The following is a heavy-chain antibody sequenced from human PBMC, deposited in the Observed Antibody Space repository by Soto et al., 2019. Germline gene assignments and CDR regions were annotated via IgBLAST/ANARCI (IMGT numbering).Heavy chain of an antibody. V-gene: IGHV3-23*01. CDR3: AKEPYSSFVLCTFHY. CDR2: SSGSGGTT. J-gene: IGHJ4*02. Sequence: EVQLLESGGGLVQPGGSLRLSCAASGFTFKSYAMSWVRQPPGKGLEWVSGSSGSGGTTYHADSVKGRFTISRDNSKNTLYLQMNSLRVEDTAVYYCAKEPYSSFVLCTFHYWGQGALVTVSS. CDR1: GFTFKSYA. D-gene: IGHD6-19*01.